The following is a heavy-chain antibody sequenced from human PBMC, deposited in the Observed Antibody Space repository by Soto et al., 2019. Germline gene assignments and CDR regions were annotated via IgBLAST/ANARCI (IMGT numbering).Heavy chain of an antibody. V-gene: IGHV4-61*08. CDR2: VFYSGSA. D-gene: IGHD5-12*01. CDR1: AGMTRRSEHH. J-gene: IGHJ3*02. Sequence: SADLPLTRTVSAGMTRRSEHHLCLLRQPPGKGLEWVGYVFYSGSARYNPSLTSRVTISQDTAKNQFSLKATSVTPADTAVYYGARDLGGSSGYDGVDIWCQGTMVT. CDR3: ARDLGGSSGYDGVDI.